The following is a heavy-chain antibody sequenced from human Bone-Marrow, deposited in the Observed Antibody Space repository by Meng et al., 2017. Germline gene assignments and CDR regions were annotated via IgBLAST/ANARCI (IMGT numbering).Heavy chain of an antibody. CDR1: GGSFSAYD. V-gene: IGHV4-34*01. Sequence: QVQVQQWGAGPFKPSETLSLTCAFHGGSFSAYDWRWIRQPPGKGLEWLGQINHSGSTNDNPSLKSRVTISIDTSRNQLSLKLSSVTAADTAVYYCRLAYCMGDCVDYWGQGTLVTVSS. CDR2: INHSGST. D-gene: IGHD2-21*01. J-gene: IGHJ4*02. CDR3: RLAYCMGDCVDY.